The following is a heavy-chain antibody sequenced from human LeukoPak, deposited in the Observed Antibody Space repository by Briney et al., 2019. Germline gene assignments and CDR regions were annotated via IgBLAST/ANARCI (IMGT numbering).Heavy chain of an antibody. D-gene: IGHD5-12*01. CDR2: ITASSTTI. CDR1: GFTFSSYA. V-gene: IGHV3-48*04. CDR3: ATSPGARGHFNWFDP. J-gene: IGHJ5*02. Sequence: GGSLRLSCAASGFTFSSYAMSWVGQAPGKGLEWISYITASSTTIYYADSVKGRFTISRDNAKNSLYLQMNGLRGEDTAVYYCATSPGARGHFNWFDPWGQGTLVTVSS.